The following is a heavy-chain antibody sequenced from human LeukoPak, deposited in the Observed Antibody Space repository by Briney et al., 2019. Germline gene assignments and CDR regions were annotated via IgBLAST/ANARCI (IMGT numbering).Heavy chain of an antibody. CDR2: IYYSGST. Sequence: AETLSLTCTVSGGSIRSYYWSWIRQPPGKGLEWIGYIYYSGSTNYNPSLKSRVSISVDTSKNQFSLKLSSVTAADTAVYYCARTGSTVTMLYPFDHWGQGTLVTVSS. J-gene: IGHJ4*02. CDR1: GGSIRSYY. CDR3: ARTGSTVTMLYPFDH. V-gene: IGHV4-59*01. D-gene: IGHD4-17*01.